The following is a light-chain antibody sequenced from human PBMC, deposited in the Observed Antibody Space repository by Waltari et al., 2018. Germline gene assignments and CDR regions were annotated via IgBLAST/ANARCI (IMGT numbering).Light chain of an antibody. Sequence: QSVLTQPHSVSEAPRQRVTISGSGSSSNNGNKAVNWYQQLPGKAPKLLIYYDDLLPSGVSDRFSGSKSGTSASLAISGLQSEDEADYYCAAWDDSLNGVVFGGGTKLTVL. CDR1: SSNNGNKA. V-gene: IGLV1-36*01. CDR2: YDD. J-gene: IGLJ2*01. CDR3: AAWDDSLNGVV.